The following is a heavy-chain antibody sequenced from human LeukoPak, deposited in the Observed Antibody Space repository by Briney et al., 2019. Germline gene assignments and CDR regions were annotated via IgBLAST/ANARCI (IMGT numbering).Heavy chain of an antibody. J-gene: IGHJ5*02. D-gene: IGHD3-16*01. CDR1: GYTFSNYG. Sequence: GASVKVSCKASGYTFSNYGISWVRQAPGQGLEWMGWISAYNGNTNYAQKLQGRVTVTTDTSTSTAYMELRSLRSDDTAVYYCARGLKVRLNWFDPWGQGTLVTVSS. CDR3: ARGLKVRLNWFDP. V-gene: IGHV1-18*01. CDR2: ISAYNGNT.